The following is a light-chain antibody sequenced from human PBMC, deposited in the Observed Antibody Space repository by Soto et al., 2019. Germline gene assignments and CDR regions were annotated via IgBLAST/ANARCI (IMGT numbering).Light chain of an antibody. CDR2: GAS. CDR3: QQYGSSAT. V-gene: IGKV3-20*01. CDR1: QSVSSSS. Sequence: EIVLTQSPGTLSLSPGERATLSCRASQSVSSSSLAWYQQKPGQAPRLLIYGASSRATGIPDRFSGSGSGTDFTFTISRLEPEDFAVHYCQQYGSSATFGQGTKV. J-gene: IGKJ1*01.